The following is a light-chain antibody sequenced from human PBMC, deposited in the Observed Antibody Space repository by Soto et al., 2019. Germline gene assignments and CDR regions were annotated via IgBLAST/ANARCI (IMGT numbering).Light chain of an antibody. CDR2: AAS. CDR1: QSVSSS. V-gene: IGKV3-15*01. CDR3: QHYNGWPL. J-gene: IGKJ3*01. Sequence: EIVLTQSQGTLSVSPGDRATLSCRARQSVSSSLAWYQQKPGQAPRLLIYAASTRATGIPARFSGSGSGTEFTLTISCLQSGVFAVYYCQHYNGWPLFGPGTKGDLK.